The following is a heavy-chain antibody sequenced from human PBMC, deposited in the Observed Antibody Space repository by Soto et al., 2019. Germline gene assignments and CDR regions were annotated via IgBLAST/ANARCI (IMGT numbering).Heavy chain of an antibody. CDR3: AKESVATTLGYYYYYMDV. V-gene: IGHV3-30*18. CDR2: ISYDGSNK. J-gene: IGHJ6*03. D-gene: IGHD5-12*01. Sequence: GGSLRLSCAASGFTFSSYGMHWVRQAPGKGLEWVAVISYDGSNKYYADSVKGRFTISRDNSKNMLYLQMNSLRAEDTAVYYCAKESVATTLGYYYYYMDVWGKGTTVTVSS. CDR1: GFTFSSYG.